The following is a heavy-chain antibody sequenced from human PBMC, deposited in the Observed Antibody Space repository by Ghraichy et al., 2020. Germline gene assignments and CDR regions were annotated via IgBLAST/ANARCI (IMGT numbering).Heavy chain of an antibody. V-gene: IGHV1-69*04. CDR3: ARKDIVVVPAAMPYYYGMDV. J-gene: IGHJ6*02. Sequence: SVKVSCKASGGTFSSYAISWVRQAPGQGLEWMGRIIPILGIANYAQKFQGRVTITADKSTSTAYMELSSLRSEDTAVYYCARKDIVVVPAAMPYYYGMDVWGQGTTVTVSS. CDR1: GGTFSSYA. D-gene: IGHD2-2*01. CDR2: IIPILGIA.